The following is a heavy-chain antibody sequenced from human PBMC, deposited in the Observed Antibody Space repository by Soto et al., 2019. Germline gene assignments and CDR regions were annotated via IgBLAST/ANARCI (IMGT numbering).Heavy chain of an antibody. CDR3: ARTCSGGTCSFEY. J-gene: IGHJ4*02. D-gene: IGHD2-15*01. Sequence: EVQLVESGGGLVQPGGSLRLSCAASGFTVSSNYMSWVRQAPGKGLEWVSVIYSGGSTYYADSVKGRFTISRDNSESTLSLQMNSLRAEDTAVYYCARTCSGGTCSFEYWGQGTLVTVSS. V-gene: IGHV3-66*01. CDR1: GFTVSSNY. CDR2: IYSGGST.